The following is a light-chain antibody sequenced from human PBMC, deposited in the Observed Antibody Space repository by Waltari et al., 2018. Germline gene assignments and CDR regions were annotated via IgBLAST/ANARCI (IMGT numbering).Light chain of an antibody. V-gene: IGKV1-9*01. CDR3: QHLNSYPIT. CDR2: AAS. CDR1: QGISTF. Sequence: DIQLTQSPSFLSASVGDRVTITCRASQGISTFLAWYQQKPGKAPKVLIYAASTLQSGVPSRCSGSGSGTEFTLTISSLQPEDFATYYCQHLNSYPITFGQGTRLEIK. J-gene: IGKJ5*01.